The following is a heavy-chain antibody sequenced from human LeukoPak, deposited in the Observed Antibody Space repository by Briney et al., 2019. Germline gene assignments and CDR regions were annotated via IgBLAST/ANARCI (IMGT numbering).Heavy chain of an antibody. D-gene: IGHD5-12*01. V-gene: IGHV4-4*07. Sequence: SETLSLTCTVPGGSISSYYWSWIRQPAGKGLEWIGRIYTSGSTNYNPSLKSRVTMSVDTSKNQFSLKLSSVTAADTAVYYCARDRFDFPGAFDVWNLGTMVIVSS. CDR3: ARDRFDFPGAFDV. CDR1: GGSISSYY. J-gene: IGHJ3*01. CDR2: IYTSGST.